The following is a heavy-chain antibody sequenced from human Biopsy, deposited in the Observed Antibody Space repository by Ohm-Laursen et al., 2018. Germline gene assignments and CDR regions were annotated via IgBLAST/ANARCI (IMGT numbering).Heavy chain of an antibody. V-gene: IGHV3-33*01. CDR3: ARDPIVGSKADGMDV. CDR1: GFTFSVYA. D-gene: IGHD1-26*01. Sequence: SLRLSCAASGFTFSVYAMHWVRQAPGKGLEWVAIIWYDGSSEYYADSVKGRFAISRDNSRNTVYLQMNSLRAEDTAIYYCARDPIVGSKADGMDVWGQGTTVTVSS. CDR2: IWYDGSSE. J-gene: IGHJ6*02.